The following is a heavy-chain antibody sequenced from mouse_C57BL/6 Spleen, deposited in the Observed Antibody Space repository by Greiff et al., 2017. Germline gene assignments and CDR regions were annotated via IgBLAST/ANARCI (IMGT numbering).Heavy chain of an antibody. V-gene: IGHV1-52*01. D-gene: IGHD2-3*01. CDR1: GYTFTSYW. CDR2: IDPSDSET. Sequence: VQLQQPGAELVRPGSSVKLSCKASGYTFTSYWMHWVKQRPIKGLEWIGNIDPSDSETHYNQKFKDKATLTVDKSSSTAYMQLSHLTSEDSAVFYWERTSYDGYLFAYWGQGTLVTVSA. J-gene: IGHJ3*01. CDR3: ERTSYDGYLFAY.